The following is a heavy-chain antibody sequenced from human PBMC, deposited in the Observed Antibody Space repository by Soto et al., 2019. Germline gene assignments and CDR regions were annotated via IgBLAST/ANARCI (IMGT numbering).Heavy chain of an antibody. CDR2: ISYDGSNK. Sequence: GSLRLSCAASGFTFSSYAMHWVRQAPGKGLEWVAVISYDGSNKYYADSVKGRFTISRDNSKNTLYLQMNSLRAEDTAVYYCARDLVTMIVVVITGAFDIWGQGTMVTVSS. CDR1: GFTFSSYA. V-gene: IGHV3-30-3*01. D-gene: IGHD3-22*01. J-gene: IGHJ3*02. CDR3: ARDLVTMIVVVITGAFDI.